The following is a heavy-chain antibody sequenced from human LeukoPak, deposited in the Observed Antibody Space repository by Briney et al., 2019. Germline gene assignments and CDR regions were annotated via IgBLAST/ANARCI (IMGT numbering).Heavy chain of an antibody. V-gene: IGHV3-20*04. CDR3: ARVVSSGYYFEAFDF. CDR1: GFTFDDYG. D-gene: IGHD3-22*01. J-gene: IGHJ3*01. CDR2: INWSADST. Sequence: PGGSLRLSCAASGFTFDDYGMSWVRQAPGKGLEWVSGINWSADSTGYADSVKGRFTISRDNAKNSLYLQMNSLRAEDTALYYCARVVSSGYYFEAFDFWGQGTMVTVSS.